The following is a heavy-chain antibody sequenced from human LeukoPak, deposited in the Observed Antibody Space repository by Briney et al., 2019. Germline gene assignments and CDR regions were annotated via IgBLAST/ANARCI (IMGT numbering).Heavy chain of an antibody. D-gene: IGHD6-19*01. J-gene: IGHJ5*02. V-gene: IGHV1-46*01. CDR2: INPSGGST. CDR3: ASADGCNYWFDP. Sequence: ASVKVSCKASGYTFTSYYMHWVRQAPGQGLEWMGIINPSGGSTSYAQKFQGRVTMTRDTSTSTVYMELSSLRSEDTAVYYCASADGCNYWFDPWGQGTLVTVSS. CDR1: GYTFTSYY.